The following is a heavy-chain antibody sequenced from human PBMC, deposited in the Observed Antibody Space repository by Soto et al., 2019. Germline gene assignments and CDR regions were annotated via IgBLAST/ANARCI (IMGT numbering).Heavy chain of an antibody. CDR2: ISGSGGST. J-gene: IGHJ3*02. CDR1: GFTFSSYA. D-gene: IGHD2-2*01. CDR3: AKDHCSSTSCYGGNDAFDI. V-gene: IGHV3-23*01. Sequence: GGSLRLSCAASGFTFSSYAMSWVRQAPGKGLEWVSAISGSGGSTYYADSVKGRFTISRDNSKNTLYLQMNSLRAEDTAVYYCAKDHCSSTSCYGGNDAFDIWGQGTMVTVSS.